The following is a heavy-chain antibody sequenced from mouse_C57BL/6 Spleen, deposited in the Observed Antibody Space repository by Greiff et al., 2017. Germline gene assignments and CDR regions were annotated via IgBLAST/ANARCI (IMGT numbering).Heavy chain of an antibody. J-gene: IGHJ4*01. CDR2: IDPETGGT. Sequence: VQLQQSGAELVRPGASVTLSCKASGYTFTDYEMHWVKQTPVHGLEWIGAIDPETGGTAYNQKFKGKAILTADKSSSTAYMELRSLTSEDSAVYYCTRWRPLYAMDYWGQGTSVTVSS. CDR1: GYTFTDYE. V-gene: IGHV1-15*01. CDR3: TRWRPLYAMDY.